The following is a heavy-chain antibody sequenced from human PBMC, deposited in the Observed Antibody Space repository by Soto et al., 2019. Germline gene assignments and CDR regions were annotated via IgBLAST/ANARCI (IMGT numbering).Heavy chain of an antibody. D-gene: IGHD2-15*01. CDR1: GFTFSSYS. Sequence: GGSLRLSCAASGFTFSSYSMNWVRQAPGKGLEWVSYISSSSSTIYYADSVKGRFTISRDNAKNSLYLQMNSLRAEDTAVYYCARDIVVVVAATDTDYWGQGTLVTVSS. CDR3: ARDIVVVVAATDTDY. CDR2: ISSSSSTI. J-gene: IGHJ4*02. V-gene: IGHV3-48*01.